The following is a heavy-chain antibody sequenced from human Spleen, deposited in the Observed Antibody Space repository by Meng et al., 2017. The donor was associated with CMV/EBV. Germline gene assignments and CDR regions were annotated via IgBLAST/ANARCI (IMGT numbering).Heavy chain of an antibody. V-gene: IGHV3-30-3*01. J-gene: IGHJ4*02. CDR1: GFTFSCYA. Sequence: QVQLVESXXXXXQXXWSLRLSCAASGFTFSCYAMHWVRQAPGKGLEWVAVISYDGSNKYYADSVKGRFTISRDNSKNTLYLQMNSLRAEDTAVYYCATVAGGYWGQGTLVTVSS. CDR3: ATVAGGY. CDR2: ISYDGSNK. D-gene: IGHD6-19*01.